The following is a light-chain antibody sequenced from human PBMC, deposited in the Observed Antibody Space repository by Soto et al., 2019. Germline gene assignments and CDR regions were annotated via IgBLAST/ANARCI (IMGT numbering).Light chain of an antibody. CDR2: GAS. CDR1: QSVGSNY. CDR3: QQYESFPLT. Sequence: EIVMTQSPATLSVSPGERATLSCRASQSVGSNYLAWYQQKPGQAPRLLIHGASNRATGIPDRFSGRGSGTDFTLTISRLEPEDFAVYYCQQYESFPLTFGGGTKVDIK. V-gene: IGKV3-20*01. J-gene: IGKJ4*02.